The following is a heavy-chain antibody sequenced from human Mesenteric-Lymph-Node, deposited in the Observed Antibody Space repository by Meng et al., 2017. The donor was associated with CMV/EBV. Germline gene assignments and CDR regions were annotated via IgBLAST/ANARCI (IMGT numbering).Heavy chain of an antibody. CDR2: INPNSGGT. CDR1: GYTFTSYY. Sequence: SGYTFTSYYMHWGRQAPGQGLEWMGWINPNSGGTNYAQKFQGRVTMTRDTSISTAYMELSRLRSDDTAVYYCARDVGYCSSTSCPFGYWGQGTLVTVSS. CDR3: ARDVGYCSSTSCPFGY. D-gene: IGHD2-2*01. V-gene: IGHV1-2*02. J-gene: IGHJ4*02.